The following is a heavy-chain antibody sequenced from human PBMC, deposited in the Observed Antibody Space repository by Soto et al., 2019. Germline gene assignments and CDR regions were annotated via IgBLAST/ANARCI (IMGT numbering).Heavy chain of an antibody. V-gene: IGHV3-23*01. Sequence: EVQLLESGGGLVQPGGSLRLPCAASGFIFSRYAMSWVRQAPGKGLEWVSAISGSGGSTYYADSVKGRFTISRDNSKNTLYLQMNSLRAEDTAVYYCAKDQGYSSSSSDYWGQGTLVTVSS. D-gene: IGHD6-6*01. CDR2: ISGSGGST. J-gene: IGHJ4*02. CDR3: AKDQGYSSSSSDY. CDR1: GFIFSRYA.